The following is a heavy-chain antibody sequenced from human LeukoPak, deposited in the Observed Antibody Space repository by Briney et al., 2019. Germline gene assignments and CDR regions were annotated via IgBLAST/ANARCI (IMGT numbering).Heavy chain of an antibody. J-gene: IGHJ3*02. V-gene: IGHV5-51*01. CDR1: GYSFTSHW. CDR2: IYPGDSDT. CDR3: ARHLSGGSGYSRHDAFDI. Sequence: GESLKISCKGSGYSFTSHWIGWVRQMPGKGLEWMGIIYPGDSDTRYSPSFQGQVTISADKSISTAYLQWSSLKASDTAMYYCARHLSGGSGYSRHDAFDIWGQGTMVTVSS. D-gene: IGHD3-22*01.